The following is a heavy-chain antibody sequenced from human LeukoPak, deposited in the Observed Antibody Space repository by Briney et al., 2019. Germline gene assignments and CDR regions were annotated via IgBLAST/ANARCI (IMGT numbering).Heavy chain of an antibody. J-gene: IGHJ3*02. D-gene: IGHD3-10*01. V-gene: IGHV4-34*01. CDR3: ARRFRWFGDPRRGAFDI. Sequence: PSETLSLTCTVSGGSISSYYWSWIRQPPGKGLEWIGEINHSGSTNYNPSLKSRVTISVDTSKNQFSLKLSSVTAADTAVYYCARRFRWFGDPRRGAFDIWGQGTMVTVSS. CDR1: GGSISSYY. CDR2: INHSGST.